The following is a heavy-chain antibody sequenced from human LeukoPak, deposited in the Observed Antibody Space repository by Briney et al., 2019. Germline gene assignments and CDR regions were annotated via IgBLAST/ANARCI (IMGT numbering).Heavy chain of an antibody. CDR2: ISSSSSYI. CDR1: GFTFSSYS. V-gene: IGHV3-21*01. CDR3: AREGYPPMVRGVIITYYYYMDI. Sequence: GGSLRLSCAASGFTFSSYSMNWVRQAPGKGLEWVSSISSSSSYIYYADSVKGRFTISRDNAKNSLYLQMNSLRAEDTAVYYCAREGYPPMVRGVIITYYYYMDIWGKGTTVTVSS. D-gene: IGHD3-10*01. J-gene: IGHJ6*03.